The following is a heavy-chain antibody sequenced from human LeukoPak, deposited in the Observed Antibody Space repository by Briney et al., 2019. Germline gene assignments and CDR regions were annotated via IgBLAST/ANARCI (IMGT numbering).Heavy chain of an antibody. J-gene: IGHJ5*02. CDR2: MNPNSGNT. CDR1: RYTFASYD. D-gene: IGHD2-2*01. CDR3: ARGLHCTNTSCRQGVWFDP. Sequence: ASVKVSCKASRYTFASYDINWVRQATGQGLEWMGWMNPNSGNTGYAQKFQGRVTMTRNTSIATAYMELTSLRSEDTVMYYCARGLHCTNTSCRQGVWFDPYGQGALVTVSS. V-gene: IGHV1-8*01.